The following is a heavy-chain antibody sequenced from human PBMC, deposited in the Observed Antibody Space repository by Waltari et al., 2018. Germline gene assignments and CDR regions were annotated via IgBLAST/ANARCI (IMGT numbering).Heavy chain of an antibody. Sequence: QVQLVQSGAEVKKPGSSVKVSCKASGGTFSSYAISWVRQAPGQGLEWMGGIIPISGTANYAQKFQGRVTITADESTSTAYMELSSLRSEDTAVYYCARKGPEFGSGSYSPFDYWGQGTLVTVSS. CDR2: IIPISGTA. J-gene: IGHJ4*02. CDR3: ARKGPEFGSGSYSPFDY. V-gene: IGHV1-69*01. D-gene: IGHD1-26*01. CDR1: GGTFSSYA.